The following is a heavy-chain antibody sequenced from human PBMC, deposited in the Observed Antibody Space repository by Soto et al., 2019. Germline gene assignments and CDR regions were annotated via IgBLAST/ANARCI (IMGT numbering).Heavy chain of an antibody. CDR3: STRSSISGDLVDY. CDR1: GVSISSYY. Sequence: SETLSLTCSVSGVSISSYYWSWIRQPPGKGLELIGYISYIGSTNYNPSLKSRVTISVDTSKNQFSLNLNSVTAADTAVYFCSTRSSISGDLVDYWGQGTLVTVSS. D-gene: IGHD4-17*01. V-gene: IGHV4-59*01. J-gene: IGHJ4*02. CDR2: ISYIGST.